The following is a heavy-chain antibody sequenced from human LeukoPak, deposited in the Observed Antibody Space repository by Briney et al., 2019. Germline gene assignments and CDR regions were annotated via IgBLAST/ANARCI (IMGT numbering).Heavy chain of an antibody. CDR3: ARDRVVVATTTPPYWYFDL. V-gene: IGHV3-53*01. CDR1: GFTVSSNY. J-gene: IGHJ2*01. D-gene: IGHD2-15*01. CDR2: IYSGGST. Sequence: PGGSLRLSCAASGFTVSSNYMSWVRQAPGKGLEWVSVIYSGGSTYYADSVKGRFTISRDNSKNTLYLQMNSLRAEDTAVYYCARDRVVVATTTPPYWYFDLWGRGTRVTVSS.